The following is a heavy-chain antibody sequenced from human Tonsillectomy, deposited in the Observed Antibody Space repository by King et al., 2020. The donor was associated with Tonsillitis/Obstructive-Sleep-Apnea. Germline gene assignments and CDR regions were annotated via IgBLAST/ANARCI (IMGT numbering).Heavy chain of an antibody. V-gene: IGHV1-18*01. CDR2: ISAYNGNT. D-gene: IGHD2-2*03. CDR1: GYTFTSYG. J-gene: IGHJ5*02. Sequence: QLVQSGAEVKKPGASVKVSCKASGYTFTSYGISWVRQAPGQGLEWMGWISAYNGNTNYAQKLQGRVTMTTDTSTSTAYMELRSLRSDDTAVYYCARDPGGGYCSSTSCLGWFDPWGQGTLVTVSS. CDR3: ARDPGGGYCSSTSCLGWFDP.